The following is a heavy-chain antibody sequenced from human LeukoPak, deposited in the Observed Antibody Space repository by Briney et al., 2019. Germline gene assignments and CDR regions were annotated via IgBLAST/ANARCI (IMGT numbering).Heavy chain of an antibody. Sequence: ASVKVSCKVSGYSLTQLSMYWVRQGIGRGLEWMGGFDPVDGETIYAQKFQGRVTMTENTSTDTAYMELSSLRSDDTAVYYCAILLEDYAFSTGSAKDYWGQGTLVTVSS. J-gene: IGHJ4*02. CDR2: FDPVDGET. V-gene: IGHV1-24*01. D-gene: IGHD3-3*01. CDR3: AILLEDYAFSTGSAKDY. CDR1: GYSLTQLS.